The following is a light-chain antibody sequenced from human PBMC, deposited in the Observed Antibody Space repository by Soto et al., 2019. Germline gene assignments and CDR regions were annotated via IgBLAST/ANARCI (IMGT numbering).Light chain of an antibody. CDR2: GAS. V-gene: IGKV3-15*01. CDR3: QQYSNWPPWR. Sequence: EIVMTQSPATLSVSPGERATLSCRASHSISSSYLAWYQQKPGQAPRLLIYGASTRDTGIPARFICSGSGTAYTRNISSLQSEDFAAYYWQQYSNWPPWRFGEGNKVEIK. J-gene: IGKJ1*01. CDR1: HSISSSY.